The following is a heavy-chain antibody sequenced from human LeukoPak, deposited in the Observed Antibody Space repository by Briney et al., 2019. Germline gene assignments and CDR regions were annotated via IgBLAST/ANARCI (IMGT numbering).Heavy chain of an antibody. CDR1: GGTLSSYA. J-gene: IGHJ5*02. V-gene: IGHV1-69*05. CDR3: ARVYFWSGYYTGTSWFDP. D-gene: IGHD3-3*01. CDR2: IIPIFGTA. Sequence: ASVKVSCKASGGTLSSYAISWVRQAPGQGLEWMGGIIPIFGTANYAQKFQGRVTITTDESTSTAYMELSSLRSEDTAVYYCARVYFWSGYYTGTSWFDPWGQGTLVTVSS.